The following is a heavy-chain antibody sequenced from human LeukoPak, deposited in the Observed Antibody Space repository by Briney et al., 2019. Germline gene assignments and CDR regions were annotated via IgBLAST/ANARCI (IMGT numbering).Heavy chain of an antibody. J-gene: IGHJ3*02. Sequence: ESSETLSLTCTVSGGSISYYYWSWIRQPPGKGLEWIGYIYYSGSTNYNPSLKSRVTISVDTSKNQFSLKLSSVTAADTAVYYCARNTYDSIFDIWGQGTMVTVSS. D-gene: IGHD5-12*01. V-gene: IGHV4-59*08. CDR2: IYYSGST. CDR1: GGSISYYY. CDR3: ARNTYDSIFDI.